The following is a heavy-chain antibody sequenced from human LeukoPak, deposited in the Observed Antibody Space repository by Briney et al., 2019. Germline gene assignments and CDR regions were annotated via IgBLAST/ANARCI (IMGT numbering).Heavy chain of an antibody. Sequence: SETLSLTCTVSGGSISGSYWSWIRQPPGKGPEWIGNMHYSGSTNYNPSLKSRGTISVDPSKNQSSLRLSSVTAADTAVYYCARLVAAHGWYWFDTWGQGTLVTVSS. CDR1: GGSISGSY. D-gene: IGHD6-6*01. CDR2: MHYSGST. CDR3: ARLVAAHGWYWFDT. V-gene: IGHV4-59*08. J-gene: IGHJ5*02.